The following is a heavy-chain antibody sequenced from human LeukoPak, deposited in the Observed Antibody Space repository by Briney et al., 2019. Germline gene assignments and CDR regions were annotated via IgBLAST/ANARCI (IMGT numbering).Heavy chain of an antibody. Sequence: GGSLRLSCAASGFTFSSYGMSWVRQAPGKGLEWVSAISGSGGSTYYADSVKGRFTISRDNAENSLYLQMNSLRAEDTAVYYCARDEAYAFDIWGQGTKVTVSA. J-gene: IGHJ3*02. CDR2: ISGSGGST. CDR3: ARDEAYAFDI. CDR1: GFTFSSYG. V-gene: IGHV3-23*01.